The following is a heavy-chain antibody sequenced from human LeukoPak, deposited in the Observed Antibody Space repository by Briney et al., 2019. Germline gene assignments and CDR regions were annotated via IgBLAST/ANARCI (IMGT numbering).Heavy chain of an antibody. CDR3: AKDGPLNLASTVTTTEYFQH. J-gene: IGHJ1*01. Sequence: PGGSLRLSCAASGFTFSSYAMSWVRQAPGKGLEWVSAISGSSGSTYYADSVKGRFTISRDNSKNTLYLQMNSLRAEDTAVYYCAKDGPLNLASTVTTTEYFQHWGQGTLVTVSS. CDR1: GFTFSSYA. CDR2: ISGSSGST. V-gene: IGHV3-23*01. D-gene: IGHD4-17*01.